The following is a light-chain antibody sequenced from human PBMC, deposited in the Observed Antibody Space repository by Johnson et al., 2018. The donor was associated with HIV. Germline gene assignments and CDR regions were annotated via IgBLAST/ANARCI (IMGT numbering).Light chain of an antibody. V-gene: IGLV1-51*01. Sequence: QAAMTQPPSVSAAPGQKVTISCSGSSSNIGNNYVSWYQQVPGTAPKLLIYDNNKRPSGIPDRFSGSKSGTSATLGITGLQTGDEADYYCGTLDSSLREYVFGTGTKVTVL. J-gene: IGLJ1*01. CDR1: SSNIGNNY. CDR3: GTLDSSLREYV. CDR2: DNN.